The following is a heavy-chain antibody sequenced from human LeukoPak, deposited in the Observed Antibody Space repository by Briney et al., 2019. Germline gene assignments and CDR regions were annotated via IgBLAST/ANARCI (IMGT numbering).Heavy chain of an antibody. CDR3: ARAGYDILTLAPDPTNDY. CDR2: ISAYNGNT. V-gene: IGHV1-18*01. CDR1: GYTFTSYA. Sequence: ASVKVSCKASGYTFTSYAMHWVRQAPGQRLEWMGWISAYNGNTNYAQKLQGRVTMTTDTSTSTAYMDLRSLRSDDTAVYYCARAGYDILTLAPDPTNDYWGQGTLVTVSS. J-gene: IGHJ4*02. D-gene: IGHD3-9*01.